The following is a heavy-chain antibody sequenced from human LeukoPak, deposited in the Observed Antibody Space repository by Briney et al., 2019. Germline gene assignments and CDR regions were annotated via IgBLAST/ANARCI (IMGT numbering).Heavy chain of an antibody. D-gene: IGHD6-13*01. CDR1: AYSVSSGFY. Sequence: SETLSLTCSVSAYSVSSGFYWGWIRQPPGKGLEWIGSIYYSGSTYYNPSLKSRVTISVDTSKNQFSLKLSSVTAADTAVYYCARHRSRYYYYMDVWGKGTTVTISS. CDR2: IYYSGST. J-gene: IGHJ6*03. V-gene: IGHV4-38-2*02. CDR3: ARHRSRYYYYMDV.